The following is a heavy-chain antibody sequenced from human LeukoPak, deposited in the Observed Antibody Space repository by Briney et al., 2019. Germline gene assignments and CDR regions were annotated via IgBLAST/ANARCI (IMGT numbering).Heavy chain of an antibody. CDR3: ARDRGYFYYMDV. V-gene: IGHV3-66*02. Sequence: GGSLRLSCAASGFTVSSNYMSWVRQAPGKGLEWVSVIYSGGSTYYADSVKGRFTISRDNSKNTLYLQMNSLRAEDTAVCYCARDRGYFYYMDVWGKGTTVTVSS. J-gene: IGHJ6*03. CDR2: IYSGGST. D-gene: IGHD3-16*02. CDR1: GFTVSSNY.